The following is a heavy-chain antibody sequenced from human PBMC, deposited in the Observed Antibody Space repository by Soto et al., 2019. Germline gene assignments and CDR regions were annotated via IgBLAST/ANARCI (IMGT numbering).Heavy chain of an antibody. CDR2: INPNGGST. CDR1: GYTFTNHY. J-gene: IGHJ4*02. Sequence: QVQLVQSGAEVKKPGASVNVSCRASGYTFTNHYIHWVRQAPGQGLEWVGIINPNGGSTSYAHSFQGRVTMTRDTSTSTVYMEMSSLRSDDTAVFFCARDTYVDAAMATDYWGQGTLVTVSS. CDR3: ARDTYVDAAMATDY. V-gene: IGHV1-46*01. D-gene: IGHD5-18*01.